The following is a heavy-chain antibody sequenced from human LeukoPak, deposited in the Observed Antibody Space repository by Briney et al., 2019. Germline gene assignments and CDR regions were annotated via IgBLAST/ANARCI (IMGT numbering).Heavy chain of an antibody. Sequence: ASVKVSCKASGYTFTGYYMHWVQQAPGQGLEWMGWINPNSGGTNYAQKFQGRVTMTRDTSISTAYMELSRLRSDDTAVYYCARDAYSYGYRTTYYFDYWGQGTLVTVSS. CDR2: INPNSGGT. CDR1: GYTFTGYY. D-gene: IGHD5-18*01. CDR3: ARDAYSYGYRTTYYFDY. V-gene: IGHV1-2*02. J-gene: IGHJ4*02.